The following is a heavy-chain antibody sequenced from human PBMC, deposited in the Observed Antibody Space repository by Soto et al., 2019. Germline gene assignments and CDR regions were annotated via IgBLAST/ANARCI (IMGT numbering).Heavy chain of an antibody. V-gene: IGHV1-69*13. Sequence: SVKVSCKASGGTFSSYAISWVRQAPGQGLEWMGGIIPIFGTANYAQKFQGRVTITADESTSTAYMELSSLRSEDTAVYYCARDREDDYGDYVSFDYGGQGPLVTVSS. J-gene: IGHJ4*02. CDR2: IIPIFGTA. CDR1: GGTFSSYA. D-gene: IGHD4-17*01. CDR3: ARDREDDYGDYVSFDY.